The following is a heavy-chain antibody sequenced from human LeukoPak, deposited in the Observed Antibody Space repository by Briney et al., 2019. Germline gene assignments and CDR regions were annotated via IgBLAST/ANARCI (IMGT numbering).Heavy chain of an antibody. CDR1: GGSISSYY. Sequence: SETLSLTRTVSGGSISSYYWSWIRQPPGKGLEWIGYIYYSGSTNYNPSLKSRVTISVDTSKNQFSLKLSSVTAADTAVYYCARARNLGYCSSTSCRNWFDPWGQGTLVTVSS. D-gene: IGHD2-2*01. CDR3: ARARNLGYCSSTSCRNWFDP. CDR2: IYYSGST. V-gene: IGHV4-59*01. J-gene: IGHJ5*02.